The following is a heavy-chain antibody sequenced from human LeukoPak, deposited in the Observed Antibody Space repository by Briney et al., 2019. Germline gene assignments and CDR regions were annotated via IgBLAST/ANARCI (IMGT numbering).Heavy chain of an antibody. Sequence: PGGSLRLSCAQSGFTVSSNYMSWVRQVPGEGLEWVSVIYSGGSTYYADPVTGRFTISRDNSKNTLYLQRNSLRVEDTAVYYCAREVDNWFNAWGQGTLVTVSS. CDR2: IYSGGST. J-gene: IGHJ5*02. CDR1: GFTVSSNY. D-gene: IGHD5-12*01. V-gene: IGHV3-53*01. CDR3: AREVDNWFNA.